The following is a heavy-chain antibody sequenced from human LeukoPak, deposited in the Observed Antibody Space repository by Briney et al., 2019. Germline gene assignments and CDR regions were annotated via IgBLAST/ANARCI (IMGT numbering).Heavy chain of an antibody. CDR2: IYSGGST. Sequence: GGSLRLSCAASGFTVSSNYMSWVRQAPGKGLEWVSVIYSGGSTYYADSVKGRFTISRDNSKNTLYLQMNSLRAEDTAVYYCARAVATIHFDYWGQGTLVTVSS. CDR3: ARAVATIHFDY. V-gene: IGHV3-53*01. J-gene: IGHJ4*02. D-gene: IGHD5-12*01. CDR1: GFTVSSNY.